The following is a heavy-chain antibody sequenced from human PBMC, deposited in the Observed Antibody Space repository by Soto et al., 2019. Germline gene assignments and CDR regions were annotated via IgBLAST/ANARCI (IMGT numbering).Heavy chain of an antibody. J-gene: IGHJ2*01. CDR2: IDHSGST. Sequence: QVQLQQWGAGLLKPSETLSLTCAVYVGSFSGYYWNWIRQPPGKGLEWIGEIDHSGSTNYNPSLKSRVILSVDTSKNQFSLKLSSVTAADPAVYYCARGRYFDLWGRGTLVTVSS. CDR3: ARGRYFDL. V-gene: IGHV4-34*01. CDR1: VGSFSGYY.